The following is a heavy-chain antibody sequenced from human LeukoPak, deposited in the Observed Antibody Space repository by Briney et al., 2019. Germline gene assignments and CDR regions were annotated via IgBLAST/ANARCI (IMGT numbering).Heavy chain of an antibody. V-gene: IGHV3-43*02. D-gene: IGHD3-10*01. CDR1: GFTFDYYA. Sequence: GGSLRLSCAASGFTFDYYAMHWVRQAPGKGLEWVSLISRDGGSTYYADSVKGRFTIPRDNSKNSLYLQMNSLRTEDTALYYCAKDIGEQWFFDYWGQGALVTVSP. CDR3: AKDIGEQWFFDY. CDR2: ISRDGGST. J-gene: IGHJ4*02.